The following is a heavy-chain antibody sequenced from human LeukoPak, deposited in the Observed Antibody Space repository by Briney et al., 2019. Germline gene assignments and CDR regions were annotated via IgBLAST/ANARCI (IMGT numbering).Heavy chain of an antibody. CDR1: GYTFTRYG. J-gene: IGHJ4*02. CDR2: ISAYNGNT. D-gene: IGHD3-9*01. CDR3: AKVDILNGYYFFDY. Sequence: ASVKVSCKASGYTFTRYGISWVRQAPGQGLEWMGWISAYNGNTNYAQKLQGRVTMTTDTSTSTAYMELRSLRSDDTAVYYCAKVDILNGYYFFDYWGQGTLVTVSS. V-gene: IGHV1-18*01.